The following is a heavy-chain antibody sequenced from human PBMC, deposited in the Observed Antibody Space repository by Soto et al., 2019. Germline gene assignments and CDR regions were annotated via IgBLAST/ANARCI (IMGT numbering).Heavy chain of an antibody. CDR1: GFIFSNYA. Sequence: PGGSLRLSCAASGFIFSNYAMTWVRQAPGKGLEWVAAISGSGGRTYYADSVRGRLTISRDNSKNTLYLQLETLRAEDTAIYYCVKGGVGTYWCYFAPWGQGTQVTVSS. CDR3: VKGGVGTYWCYFAP. D-gene: IGHD2-8*02. J-gene: IGHJ5*02. CDR2: ISGSGGRT. V-gene: IGHV3-23*01.